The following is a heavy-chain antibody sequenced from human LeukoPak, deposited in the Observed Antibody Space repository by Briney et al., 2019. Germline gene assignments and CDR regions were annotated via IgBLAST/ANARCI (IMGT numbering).Heavy chain of an antibody. V-gene: IGHV1-69*13. D-gene: IGHD3-22*01. CDR2: IIPIFGTA. Sequence: SVKVSCKASGGTFSSYAISWVRQAPGQGLEWMGGIIPIFGTANYAQKFQGRVTITADESTSTAYMELSSLRSEDTAVYYCARESDSSGPLGNAFDIWGQGTMVTVSS. CDR3: ARESDSSGPLGNAFDI. CDR1: GGTFSSYA. J-gene: IGHJ3*02.